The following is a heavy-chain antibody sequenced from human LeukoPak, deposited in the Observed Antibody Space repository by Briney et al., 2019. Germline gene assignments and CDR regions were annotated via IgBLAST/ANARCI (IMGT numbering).Heavy chain of an antibody. CDR3: ARKTEANSWRTRYYDYYMDV. CDR1: GGSISSSNW. J-gene: IGHJ6*03. Sequence: PSGTLSLTCAVSGGSISSSNWWSWVRQPPGKGLEGIGEIYHSGSTNYNPSLKSRVTISVDTSKNQFSLKLSSVTAADTAVYYCARKTEANSWRTRYYDYYMDVWGKGTTVTVSS. CDR2: IYHSGST. D-gene: IGHD6-13*01. V-gene: IGHV4-4*02.